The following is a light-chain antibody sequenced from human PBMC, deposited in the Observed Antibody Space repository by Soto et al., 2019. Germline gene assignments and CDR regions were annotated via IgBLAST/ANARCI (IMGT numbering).Light chain of an antibody. Sequence: LTQPASVSGSRGQSIIISCVGRDTDVGQDKSVSWYQQGPGQAPKLLIFEVTNRPSGVSKRFSGSRSGNTASLTISGLQPDDDGDYFCVSYTDTDTLVFRIATTVTVL. CDR3: VSYTDTDTLV. J-gene: IGLJ1*01. CDR1: DTDVGQDKS. CDR2: EVT. V-gene: IGLV2-14*01.